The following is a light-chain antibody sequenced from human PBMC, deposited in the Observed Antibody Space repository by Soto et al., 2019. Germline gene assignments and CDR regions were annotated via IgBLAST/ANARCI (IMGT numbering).Light chain of an antibody. CDR1: STDGTIHNL. CDR2: EVN. J-gene: IGLJ1*01. V-gene: IGLV2-23*02. CDR3: CSYSGSYV. Sequence: QSALTQPASVSGSPRQSITISCTGTSTDGTIHNLVSWYQQHPGKAPKLLIFEVNKRPSGVSSRFSGSKSSNTASLTISGLQAGDEADYYCCSYSGSYVFGSGTKLTVL.